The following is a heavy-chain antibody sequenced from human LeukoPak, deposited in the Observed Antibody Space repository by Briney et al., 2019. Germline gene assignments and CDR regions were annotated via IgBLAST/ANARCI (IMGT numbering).Heavy chain of an antibody. CDR2: IYYSGST. CDR3: ARVGRAHSLQNDY. J-gene: IGHJ4*02. V-gene: IGHV4-59*01. D-gene: IGHD5-24*01. Sequence: SETLSLTCTVSGGSISSYYWSWIRQPPGKGLEWIGYIYYSGSTNYNPSLKSRVTISVDTSKNQSSLKLSSVTAADTAVYYCARVGRAHSLQNDYWGQGTLVTVSS. CDR1: GGSISSYY.